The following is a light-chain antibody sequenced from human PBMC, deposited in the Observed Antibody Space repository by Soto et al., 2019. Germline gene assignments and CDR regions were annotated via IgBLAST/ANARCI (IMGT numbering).Light chain of an antibody. CDR3: QQYNMYPYT. V-gene: IGKV1-5*01. CDR2: DAS. CDR1: QRASTW. Sequence: DILMTQSPSTLSASVGDRVTITCRASQRASTWLAWYQQKPGKAPKLLIYDASILQGGVPLRFSGSGSGTEFTLTISSLQSEDFATYYCQQYNMYPYTFGQGTKLE. J-gene: IGKJ2*01.